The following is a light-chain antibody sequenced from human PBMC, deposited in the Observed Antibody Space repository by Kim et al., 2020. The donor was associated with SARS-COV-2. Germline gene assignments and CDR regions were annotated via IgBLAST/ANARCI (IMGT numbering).Light chain of an antibody. CDR1: QSISSH. V-gene: IGKV1-39*01. Sequence: DIQMTQSPSSLSASVGDRVTITCRTTQSISSHLNWYQQKPGRATKLLISAASTLQGGVPSRFSGSGSETDFTLTISSLQPEDFATYFCQQSYITPFTFGPGTKVDNK. CDR3: QQSYITPFT. CDR2: AAS. J-gene: IGKJ3*01.